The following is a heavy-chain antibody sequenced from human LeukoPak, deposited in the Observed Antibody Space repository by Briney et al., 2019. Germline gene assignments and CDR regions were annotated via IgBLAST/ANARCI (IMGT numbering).Heavy chain of an antibody. CDR1: GRSISSGDYY. V-gene: IGHV4-31*03. Sequence: SQTLSLTCTVSGRSISSGDYYWTWIRQHPGTGLEWIGFIYYSGNTYYNPSLKSRVTISIDTSKNQFSLKLSSVTAADTAVYYCATTRAHQFDYWGQGTLVTVSS. D-gene: IGHD4-11*01. J-gene: IGHJ4*02. CDR3: ATTRAHQFDY. CDR2: IYYSGNT.